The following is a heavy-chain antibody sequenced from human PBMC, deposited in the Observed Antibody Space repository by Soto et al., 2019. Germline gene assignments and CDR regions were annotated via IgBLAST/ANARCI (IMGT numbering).Heavy chain of an antibody. D-gene: IGHD6-19*01. CDR3: VRGYSSLAGDGFDI. V-gene: IGHV5-51*01. Sequence: EESLKISCQGSGYNFNNYWIGWVRQMPGKGLELMGIIDPSDSDTRYSPSFQGQVTMSADKSMTTAYLQWSSLKDSDNAMYYCVRGYSSLAGDGFDIWGQGTMVTVSS. CDR2: IDPSDSDT. CDR1: GYNFNNYW. J-gene: IGHJ3*02.